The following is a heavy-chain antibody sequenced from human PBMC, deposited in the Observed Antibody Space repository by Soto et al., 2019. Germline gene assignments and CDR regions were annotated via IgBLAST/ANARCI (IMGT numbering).Heavy chain of an antibody. CDR3: AITPNCGDDCSAGNAGTYRFLDL. D-gene: IGHD2-21*02. V-gene: IGHV3-23*01. Sequence: EVQLLESGGGLVQPGGSLRLSCAASGFTFSSYAMSWVRQAPGKGLEWVSAISGSGGSTYYADSVKGRFPITRDNSRNTLYLQMNSLRAEDTAVHYCAITPNCGDDCSAGNAGTYRFLDLWGRGTLVTVSS. CDR2: ISGSGGST. CDR1: GFTFSSYA. J-gene: IGHJ2*01.